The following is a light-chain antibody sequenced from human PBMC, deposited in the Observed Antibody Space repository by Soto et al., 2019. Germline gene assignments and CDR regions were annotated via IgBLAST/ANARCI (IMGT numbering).Light chain of an antibody. Sequence: QSVLTQPASVSGSPGQSITISCTGTSTDVGGYNYVSWYQQHPGKAPELMIYEVSNRPSGVSNRFSGSKSGNTASLTISGLQAEDEADYYCSSYTSSRTVVFGGGTKLTAL. CDR2: EVS. V-gene: IGLV2-14*01. CDR1: STDVGGYNY. CDR3: SSYTSSRTVV. J-gene: IGLJ2*01.